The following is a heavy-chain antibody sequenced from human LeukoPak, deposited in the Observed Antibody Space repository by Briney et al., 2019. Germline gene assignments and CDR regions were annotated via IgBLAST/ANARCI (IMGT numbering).Heavy chain of an antibody. V-gene: IGHV3-66*02. CDR1: GFTVSSNH. CDR2: IYSGGST. Sequence: GGSLRLSCAASGFTVSSNHMSWVRQAPGKGLEWVSVIYSGGSTYYADSVKGRFTISRDNSKNTLYLQMNSLRAEDTAVYYCAREGGSCYFDYWGQGTLVTVSS. CDR3: AREGGSCYFDY. D-gene: IGHD2-15*01. J-gene: IGHJ4*02.